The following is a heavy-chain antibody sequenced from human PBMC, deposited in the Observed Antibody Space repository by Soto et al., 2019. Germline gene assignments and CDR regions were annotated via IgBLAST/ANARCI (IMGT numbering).Heavy chain of an antibody. D-gene: IGHD5-12*01. J-gene: IGHJ4*02. Sequence: QVQLVESGGGVVQPGRSLRLSCAASGFTFSSYGMHWVRQAPGKGLEWVAVKWYDGTNTYYADSVTGRFTISRDDSKNTVYLQMNSLRVEDPAVYYCARDWLSRAVDYWGQGTLVTVSS. CDR2: KWYDGTNT. CDR1: GFTFSSYG. V-gene: IGHV3-33*01. CDR3: ARDWLSRAVDY.